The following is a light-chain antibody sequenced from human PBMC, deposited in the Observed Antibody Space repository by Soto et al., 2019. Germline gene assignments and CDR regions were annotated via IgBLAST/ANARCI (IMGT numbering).Light chain of an antibody. Sequence: QSALTQPASVSGSPGQSITISCTGTSSDIGNYDYVSWYQQHPGRAPKLMISEVSNRPSGVSNRFSGSKSGNTASLTISALQTEDEADYYCFSYRCTSSYVFGTGTKVTVL. J-gene: IGLJ1*01. CDR3: FSYRCTSSYV. CDR2: EVS. V-gene: IGLV2-14*01. CDR1: SSDIGNYDY.